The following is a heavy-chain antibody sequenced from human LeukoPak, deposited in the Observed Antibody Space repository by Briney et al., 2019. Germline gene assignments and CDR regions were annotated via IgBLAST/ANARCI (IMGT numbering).Heavy chain of an antibody. J-gene: IGHJ4*02. V-gene: IGHV1-2*02. CDR1: VYTFTGYY. CDR3: ATYYDFWSGYYSVDY. D-gene: IGHD3-3*01. Sequence: ASVKVSCKASVYTFTGYYMHWVRQAPGQGLEWMGWINPNSGGTNYAQKFQGRVTMTRDTSISTAYMELSRLRSDDTAVYYCATYYDFWSGYYSVDYWGQGTLVTVSS. CDR2: INPNSGGT.